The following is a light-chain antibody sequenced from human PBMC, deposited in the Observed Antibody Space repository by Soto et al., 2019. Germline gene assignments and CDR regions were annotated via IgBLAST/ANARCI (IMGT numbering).Light chain of an antibody. CDR1: SSDIGTYDY. V-gene: IGLV2-14*01. CDR3: SSYTTTTTPVV. CDR2: EVT. J-gene: IGLJ2*01. Sequence: QSALTQPASVSGSPGQSITISCTGTSSDIGTYDYVSWYQHHPGKAPKLMIYEVTNRPSGVSDRFSGSKSGKTASLTISGLQAEDEADYYCSSYTTTTTPVVSGGGTKLTVL.